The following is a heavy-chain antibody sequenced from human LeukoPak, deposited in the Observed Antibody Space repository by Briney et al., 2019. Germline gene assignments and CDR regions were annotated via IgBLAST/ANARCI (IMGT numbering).Heavy chain of an antibody. CDR2: ISGSGGST. Sequence: PGGSLRLSCAASGLTFSSYAMSWVRQAPGKGLESVSAISGSGGSTYYADSVKGRFTISRDNSKNTLYLQMNSLRAEDTAVYYCAKDQGSTVTTHMDVWGKGTTVTVSS. CDR1: GLTFSSYA. J-gene: IGHJ6*03. CDR3: AKDQGSTVTTHMDV. D-gene: IGHD4-11*01. V-gene: IGHV3-23*01.